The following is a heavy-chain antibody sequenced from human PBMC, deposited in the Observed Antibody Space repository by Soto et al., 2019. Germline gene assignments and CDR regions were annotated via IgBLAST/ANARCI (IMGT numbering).Heavy chain of an antibody. CDR1: GFTFNSYA. J-gene: IGHJ6*02. CDR2: ISYDGSNK. CDR3: ARGPRGSSWSSDYYYGLDV. D-gene: IGHD6-13*01. V-gene: IGHV3-30-3*01. Sequence: QVQLVESGGGVVQPGRSLRLSCAAAGFTFNSYAMHWVRQAPGKGLEWVAVISYDGSNKYYADSVKGRITISRDNSKNTLYLQMNSLRAEDTAVYYCARGPRGSSWSSDYYYGLDVWGQGTTVTVSS.